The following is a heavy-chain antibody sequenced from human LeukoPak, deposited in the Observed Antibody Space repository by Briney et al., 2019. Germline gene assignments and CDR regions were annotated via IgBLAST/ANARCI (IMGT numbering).Heavy chain of an antibody. V-gene: IGHV3-66*01. Sequence: GGSLRLSCAASGFTVSSNYMSWVRQAPGKGLEWVSVIYSGGSTYYADSVKGRFTISRDNSKNTLYLQMNSLRAEDTAVYYCARDSGSYSDLGDFDYWGQGTLVAVSS. CDR1: GFTVSSNY. J-gene: IGHJ4*02. CDR3: ARDSGSYSDLGDFDY. D-gene: IGHD1-26*01. CDR2: IYSGGST.